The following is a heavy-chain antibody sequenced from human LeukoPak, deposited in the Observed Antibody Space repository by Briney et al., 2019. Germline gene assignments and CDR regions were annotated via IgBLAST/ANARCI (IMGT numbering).Heavy chain of an antibody. D-gene: IGHD6-13*01. Sequence: PSETLSLTCAVYGGSISGYYWSWIRQPPGKGLEWIGEINHSGSTNYNPSLKSRVTISVDTSKNQFSLKLSSVTAADTAVYYCARTIAAAGTYYFDYWGQGTLVTVSS. V-gene: IGHV4-34*01. CDR1: GGSISGYY. J-gene: IGHJ4*02. CDR2: INHSGST. CDR3: ARTIAAAGTYYFDY.